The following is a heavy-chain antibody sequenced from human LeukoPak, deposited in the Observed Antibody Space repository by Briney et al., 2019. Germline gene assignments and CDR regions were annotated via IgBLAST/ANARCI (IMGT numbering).Heavy chain of an antibody. CDR2: IKSKTDGGTT. D-gene: IGHD2/OR15-2a*01. V-gene: IGHV3-15*01. Sequence: GGSLRLSCVVSGFTFGHYWMSWVRQAPGKGLEWVGRIKSKTDGGTTDYVAPVKGRFTISRDDSKNTQYLQMNSLKTEDTAVYYCTTRRNYFRPYYMDVWGKGP. CDR3: TTRRNYFRPYYMDV. J-gene: IGHJ6*03. CDR1: GFTFGHYW.